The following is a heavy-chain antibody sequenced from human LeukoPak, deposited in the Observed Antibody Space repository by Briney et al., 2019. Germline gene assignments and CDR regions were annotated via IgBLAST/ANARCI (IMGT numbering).Heavy chain of an antibody. CDR2: INYSGST. D-gene: IGHD3-10*01. CDR3: ARAHYFGSGSYFDY. J-gene: IGHJ4*02. CDR1: GASIRSEGYY. Sequence: SETLSLTCTVSGASIRSEGYYWSWIRQSPGKGLEWLGYINYSGSTNYNPSLKSRVSISVDTSKNRFSLNLNSVTAADTAVYFCARAHYFGSGSYFDYWGQGTLVTVSS. V-gene: IGHV4-30-4*01.